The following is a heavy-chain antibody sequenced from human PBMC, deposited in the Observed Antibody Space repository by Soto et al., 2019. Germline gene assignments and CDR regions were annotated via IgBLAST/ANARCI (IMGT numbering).Heavy chain of an antibody. J-gene: IGHJ3*02. V-gene: IGHV1-2*02. CDR3: ARDLTYYYDSSGLESDAFDI. D-gene: IGHD3-22*01. Sequence: ASVKVSCKASGYIFTGYYMHWVRQAPGQGLEWMGWINPNSGGTNYAQKFQGRVTMTRDTSISTAYMELSRLRSDDTAVYYCARDLTYYYDSSGLESDAFDIWGQGTMVT. CDR2: INPNSGGT. CDR1: GYIFTGYY.